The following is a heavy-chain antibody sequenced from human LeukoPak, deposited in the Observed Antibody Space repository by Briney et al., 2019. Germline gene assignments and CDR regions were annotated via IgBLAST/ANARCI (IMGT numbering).Heavy chain of an antibody. V-gene: IGHV4-4*07. Sequence: SETLSLTCTGSGGSISSYYWSWIRQPAGKGLEWIGRIYTSGSTNYNPSLKSRVTMSVDTSKNQFSLKLSSVTAADTAVYYCVISSSFYTYDYWGQGTLVTVSS. CDR2: IYTSGST. CDR1: GGSISSYY. J-gene: IGHJ4*02. D-gene: IGHD3-22*01. CDR3: VISSSFYTYDY.